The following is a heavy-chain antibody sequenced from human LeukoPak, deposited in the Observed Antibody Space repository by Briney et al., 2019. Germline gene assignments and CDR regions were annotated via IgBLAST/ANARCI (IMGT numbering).Heavy chain of an antibody. J-gene: IGHJ4*02. Sequence: PGGSLRLSCAPSGDTFSIVSINWVRQTLGEGLGWVSSTNVSSNYIYYSDSLRGRVRISTDDATDSLFIQMNRPRAANTAVYNCVRLRRNSDPSGFYYYYDYWGQGTLVTVSS. CDR1: GDTFSIVS. CDR2: TNVSSNYI. D-gene: IGHD3-22*01. CDR3: VRLRRNSDPSGFYYYYDY. V-gene: IGHV3-21*03.